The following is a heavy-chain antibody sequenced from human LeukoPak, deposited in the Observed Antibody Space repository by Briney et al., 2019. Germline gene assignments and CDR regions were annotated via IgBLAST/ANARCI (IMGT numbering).Heavy chain of an antibody. J-gene: IGHJ6*03. Sequence: ASVNVSCKASGYTITGYYMHWVRQAPGQGLEWMGRINPNSGGTNYAQKFQGRVTMTRDTSISTAYMELSRLRSVDTAVYYCARGDLWYYYMDVWSKGTTVTLSS. CDR2: INPNSGGT. CDR3: ARGDLWYYYMDV. V-gene: IGHV1-2*06. D-gene: IGHD2-21*01. CDR1: GYTITGYY.